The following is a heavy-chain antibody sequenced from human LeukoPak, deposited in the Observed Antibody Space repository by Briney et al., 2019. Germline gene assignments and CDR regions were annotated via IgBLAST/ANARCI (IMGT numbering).Heavy chain of an antibody. Sequence: PGGSLRLSCAASGFTFSDNYMSWIRQAPGKGLEWVSYISHTGATVYYADSVKGRFTISRDDAQKSVYLQMNSLTTDDTAVYYCASGLLRGVLINYQFDYWGLGTLVTVSS. CDR2: ISHTGATV. CDR1: GFTFSDNY. V-gene: IGHV3-11*01. D-gene: IGHD3-10*01. J-gene: IGHJ4*02. CDR3: ASGLLRGVLINYQFDY.